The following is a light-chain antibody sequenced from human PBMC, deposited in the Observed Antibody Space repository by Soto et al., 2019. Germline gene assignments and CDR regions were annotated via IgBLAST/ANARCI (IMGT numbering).Light chain of an antibody. CDR1: QGISYY. J-gene: IGKJ4*01. CDR2: AAS. Sequence: HMTQSPSSLSSSVVDIFTITCRASQGISYYLAWYQQKPGKLPKLLIYAASTLQSGVPSRFSGSGSGTDFTLTISSLQPEDFATYYCQQGYSFPVTFGGGTKVDTK. V-gene: IGKV1-6*01. CDR3: QQGYSFPVT.